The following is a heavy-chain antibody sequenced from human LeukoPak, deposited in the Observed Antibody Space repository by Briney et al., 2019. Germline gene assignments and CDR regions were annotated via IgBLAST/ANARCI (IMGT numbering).Heavy chain of an antibody. J-gene: IGHJ6*02. Sequence: PGGSLRLSCAASGFTLSSYAMSWVRQAPGKGLEWVSAISGSGGSAYYADSVKGRFTISRDNSKNTLYLQMNSLRAEDTAVYYCARDSGGPFKDENYYYYYGMDVWGQGTTVTVSS. CDR1: GFTLSSYA. V-gene: IGHV3-23*01. CDR2: ISGSGGSA. D-gene: IGHD4-23*01. CDR3: ARDSGGPFKDENYYYYYGMDV.